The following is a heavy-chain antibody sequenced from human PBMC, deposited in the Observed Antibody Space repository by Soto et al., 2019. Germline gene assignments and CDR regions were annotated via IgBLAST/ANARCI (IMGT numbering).Heavy chain of an antibody. J-gene: IGHJ4*02. CDR1: GFTFDDYA. CDR3: AKGAVTSIFVYFDY. V-gene: IGHV3-9*01. D-gene: IGHD3-3*01. Sequence: EVHLVESGGGLVQPGRSLRLSCAASGFTFDDYAMHWVRQVPGKGLEWVSSISWNSGNIVYADSVKGRFTISRDSANNSLYLQMNSLKTEDTALYYCAKGAVTSIFVYFDYWGQGTLSPSPQ. CDR2: ISWNSGNI.